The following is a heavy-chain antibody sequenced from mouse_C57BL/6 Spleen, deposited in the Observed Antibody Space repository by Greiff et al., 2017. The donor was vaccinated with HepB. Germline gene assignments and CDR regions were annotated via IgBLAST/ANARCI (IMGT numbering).Heavy chain of an antibody. CDR1: GFTFSSYA. V-gene: IGHV5-4*01. CDR3: ARDGDYYGGMDY. Sequence: EVQGVESGGGLVKPGGSLKLSCAASGFTFSSYAMSWVRQTPEKRLEWVATISDGGSYTYYPDNVKGRFTISRDNAKNNLYLQMSHLKSEDTAMYYCARDGDYYGGMDYWGQGTSVTVSS. J-gene: IGHJ4*01. D-gene: IGHD1-1*01. CDR2: ISDGGSYT.